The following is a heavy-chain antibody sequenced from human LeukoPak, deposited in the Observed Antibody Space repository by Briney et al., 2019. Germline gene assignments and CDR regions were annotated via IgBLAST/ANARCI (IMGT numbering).Heavy chain of an antibody. CDR2: ISSNGGST. CDR1: GFTFNNYA. CDR3: VKGTGGGRGGAFDI. D-gene: IGHD2-8*02. Sequence: GGSLRLSCAASGFTFNNYAMHWVRQAPGKGLEYVSVISSNGGSTYYADSVKGRFTISRDKSKNTLYLQMSSLRAEDTAVYYCVKGTGGGRGGAFDIWGQGTMVTVSS. J-gene: IGHJ3*02. V-gene: IGHV3-64D*06.